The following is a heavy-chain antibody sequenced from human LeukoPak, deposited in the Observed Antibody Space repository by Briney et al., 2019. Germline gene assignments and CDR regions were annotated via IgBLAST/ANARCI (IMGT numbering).Heavy chain of an antibody. CDR2: IYHSGST. CDR1: GYSISSGYY. V-gene: IGHV4-38-2*02. CDR3: ARGRDSGSYSLDY. D-gene: IGHD1-26*01. Sequence: SETLSLTCTVSGYSISSGYYWGWIRQPPGKGLEWIGSIYHSGSTYYNPSLKSRVTISVDTSKNQFSLKLSSVTAADTAVYYCARGRDSGSYSLDYWGQGTLVTVSS. J-gene: IGHJ4*02.